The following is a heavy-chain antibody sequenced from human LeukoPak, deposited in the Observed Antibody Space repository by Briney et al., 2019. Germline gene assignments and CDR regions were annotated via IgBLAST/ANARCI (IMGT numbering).Heavy chain of an antibody. CDR1: GFTFSSYA. CDR2: IYSSGST. D-gene: IGHD5-12*01. Sequence: PGESLRLSCAASGFTFSSYAMHWVRQPPGKGLEWIGSIYSSGSTYYNASLQSRVTISIETSKNQISLRLNSVTAADTAVYYRARVADAFDIWGQGTMVTVSS. J-gene: IGHJ3*02. CDR3: ARVADAFDI. V-gene: IGHV4-38-2*01.